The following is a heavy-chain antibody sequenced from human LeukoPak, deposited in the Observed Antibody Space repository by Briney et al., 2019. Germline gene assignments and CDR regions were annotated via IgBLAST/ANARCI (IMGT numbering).Heavy chain of an antibody. V-gene: IGHV7-4-1*02. D-gene: IGHD2-2*01. CDR3: ARSIVVVPGNIDWFDS. CDR2: INTNTGNP. Sequence: GASVKVSCKASGYTFTSYDINWVRQAPGQGLEWMGWINTNTGNPVYAQGFAGRFVFSLDTSVSKAYLKISNLKAEDTAVYYCARSIVVVPGNIDWFDSWGQGTLVTGSS. CDR1: GYTFTSYD. J-gene: IGHJ5*01.